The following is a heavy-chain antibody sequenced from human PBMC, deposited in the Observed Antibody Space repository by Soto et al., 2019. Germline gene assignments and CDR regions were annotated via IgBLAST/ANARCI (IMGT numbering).Heavy chain of an antibody. CDR1: GFTFNIYG. D-gene: IGHD2-2*01. Sequence: GGSLRLSCATSGFTFNIYGMHWVRQAPGKGLEWVAFIQYDGGDKYYTDSVKGRFTISRDNSKNTLYLQMNSLGADDTAVYYCAREDSTTTPGEFAFWGQGTLVTVSS. V-gene: IGHV3-30*02. CDR2: IQYDGGDK. J-gene: IGHJ5*01. CDR3: AREDSTTTPGEFAF.